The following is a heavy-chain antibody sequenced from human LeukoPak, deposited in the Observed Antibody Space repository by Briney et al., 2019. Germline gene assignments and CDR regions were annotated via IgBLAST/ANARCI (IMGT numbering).Heavy chain of an antibody. V-gene: IGHV3-23*01. CDR3: ARDWFHAIDY. CDR1: GFTFSLYG. Sequence: GGSLRLSCAASGFTFSLYGMSWVRQAPGKGLEWVSSVSGSGRSTYYADSVKGRFTISRDNSKNTLYLQMNSLRAEDTAVYYCARDWFHAIDYWGQGTLVTVSS. J-gene: IGHJ4*02. CDR2: VSGSGRST. D-gene: IGHD2/OR15-2a*01.